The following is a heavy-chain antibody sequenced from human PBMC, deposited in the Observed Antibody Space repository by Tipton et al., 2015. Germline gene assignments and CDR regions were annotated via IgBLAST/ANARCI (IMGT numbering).Heavy chain of an antibody. CDR2: ISSSSDTI. V-gene: IGHV3-48*01. D-gene: IGHD1-26*01. CDR3: ASDFLVGAADY. Sequence: SLRLSCAASGFAFSSYSMNWVRQAPGKGLEWITYISSSSDTIYYVDSVKGRFTISRDNAKNSLYLHMNSLRVEDTAVYYCASDFLVGAADYWGQGTLVTVSS. CDR1: GFAFSSYS. J-gene: IGHJ4*02.